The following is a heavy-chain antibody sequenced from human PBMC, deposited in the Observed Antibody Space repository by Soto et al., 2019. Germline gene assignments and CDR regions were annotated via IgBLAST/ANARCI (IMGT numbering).Heavy chain of an antibody. Sequence: QTLSLTCAISGDGVSSNSAAWNWIRQTPSRGLEWLGRTYYRSKWYNGYAVSVKSRITINPDTSKNQFSLQLNSVTPEDTAVYYCAREECSSTSCYTTIGMDVWGQGTTVTVSS. CDR3: AREECSSTSCYTTIGMDV. CDR2: TYYRSKWYN. CDR1: GDGVSSNSAA. J-gene: IGHJ6*02. D-gene: IGHD2-2*02. V-gene: IGHV6-1*01.